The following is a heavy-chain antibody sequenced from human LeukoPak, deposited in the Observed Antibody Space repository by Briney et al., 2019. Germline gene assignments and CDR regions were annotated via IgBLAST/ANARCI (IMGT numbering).Heavy chain of an antibody. Sequence: SETLSLTCAVYGGSFSGYYWSWIRQPPGKGLAWIGEINHSGSTNYNPSLKSRVTISVDTSKNQFSLKLSSVTAADTALYYCASRYCSGGSCYHFDYWGQGTLVTVSS. V-gene: IGHV4-34*01. CDR1: GGSFSGYY. CDR2: INHSGST. J-gene: IGHJ4*02. CDR3: ASRYCSGGSCYHFDY. D-gene: IGHD2-15*01.